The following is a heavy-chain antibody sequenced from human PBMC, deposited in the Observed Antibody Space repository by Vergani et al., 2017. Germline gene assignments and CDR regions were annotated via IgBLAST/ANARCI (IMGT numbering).Heavy chain of an antibody. Sequence: QVQLVQSGAELKKPGASVSVSCKGSSHTFQTYGISWVRQAPGKGLEWMAWIRPYTGHTLYAQKFQDRVTMTADTSTTTAYMELRSLRSDDTAVYFCARVAPSNSEVTPTAFDVWGQRAMVTVSS. CDR2: IRPYTGHT. D-gene: IGHD1-1*01. CDR3: ARVAPSNSEVTPTAFDV. CDR1: SHTFQTYG. J-gene: IGHJ3*01. V-gene: IGHV1-18*01.